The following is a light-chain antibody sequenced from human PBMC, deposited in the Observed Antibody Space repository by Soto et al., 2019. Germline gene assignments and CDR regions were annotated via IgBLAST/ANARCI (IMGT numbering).Light chain of an antibody. CDR3: QQSETFPGT. J-gene: IGKJ1*01. CDR1: QSVSGW. V-gene: IGKV1-5*01. Sequence: DIQMTTSPSALFASVGYPVTFTCRASQSVSGWLAWYQKKTGEDPKIXIYDASALPRGVPSRFSGSGSGTKFNLTIARLQTDDFATYDCQQSETFPGTFGPGTKV. CDR2: DAS.